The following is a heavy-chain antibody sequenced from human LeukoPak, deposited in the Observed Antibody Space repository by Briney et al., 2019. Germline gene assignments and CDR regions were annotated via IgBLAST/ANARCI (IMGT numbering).Heavy chain of an antibody. Sequence: GGSLRLSCAASGFTFSSYSMNWVRQAPGKGLEWVSSISSSSSYIYYADSVKGRFTISRDNAKNSLYLQMNSLRAEDTAVYYCASEWVVAATGFDYWGQGTLVTVSS. J-gene: IGHJ4*02. CDR3: ASEWVVAATGFDY. CDR1: GFTFSSYS. V-gene: IGHV3-21*01. D-gene: IGHD2-15*01. CDR2: ISSSSSYI.